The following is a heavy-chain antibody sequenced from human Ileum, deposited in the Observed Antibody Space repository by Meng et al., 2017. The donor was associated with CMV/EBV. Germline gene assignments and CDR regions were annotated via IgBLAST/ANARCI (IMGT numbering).Heavy chain of an antibody. D-gene: IGHD4-11*01. CDR2: IYYRGTT. CDR3: VRDKDNNYLLDWFDP. Sequence: LQLQESGPGLVQPSEALPLTRTGSGGSISSSSYDWGWIRQPPGKRLEWIGSIYYRGTTYYNPSLKSRVTMSIDTSTNQFSLNLRSVTAADTAVYYCVRDKDNNYLLDWFDPWGQGTLVTVSS. CDR1: GGSISSSSYD. V-gene: IGHV4-39*07. J-gene: IGHJ5*02.